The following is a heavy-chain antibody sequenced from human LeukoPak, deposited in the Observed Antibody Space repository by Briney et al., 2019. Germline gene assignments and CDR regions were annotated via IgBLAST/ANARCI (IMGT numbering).Heavy chain of an antibody. CDR2: IYSGGST. Sequence: GGSLRISCAASGFTFSSYAMSWVRQAPGKGLEWVSVIYSGGSTYYADSVKGRFTISRDNSKNTLYLQMNSLRAEDTAVYYCARDGQSGYVIYDCWGQGTLVTVSS. CDR3: ARDGQSGYVIYDC. J-gene: IGHJ4*02. D-gene: IGHD3-22*01. CDR1: GFTFSSYA. V-gene: IGHV3-53*01.